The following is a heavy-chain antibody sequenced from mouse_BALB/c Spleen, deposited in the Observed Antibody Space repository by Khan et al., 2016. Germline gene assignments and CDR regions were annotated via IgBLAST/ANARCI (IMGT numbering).Heavy chain of an antibody. D-gene: IGHD2-4*01. J-gene: IGHJ2*01. CDR3: SRDDYDRWYFDY. CDR2: ISCSGST. Sequence: EVQLQESGPGLVKPSQSLSLTCTVTGYSITSDYAWNWIRQFPGNKLEWMGYISCSGSTTYTPYRKRPSMSTRYTSKNQFCLQLNSVTTDDTATYYCSRDDYDRWYFDYWGQGTTLTVSS. V-gene: IGHV3-2*02. CDR1: GYSITSDYA.